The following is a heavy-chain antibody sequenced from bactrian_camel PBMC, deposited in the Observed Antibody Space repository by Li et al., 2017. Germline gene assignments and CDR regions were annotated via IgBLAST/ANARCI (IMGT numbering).Heavy chain of an antibody. D-gene: IGHD6*01. J-gene: IGHJ6*01. CDR2: IESGAGGGTS. CDR1: GFTFSGYS. V-gene: IGHV3S1*01. Sequence: HVQLVESGGALVQPGGSLRLSCAASGFTFSGYSMNWVRQAPGKGLEWVAAIESGAGGGTSYYTDSVKGRFTISRDDAKNTLYLQMNSLKPEDTAMYYCAAGHMLACSWTIVDFGYWGQGTQVTVS. CDR3: AAGHMLACSWTIVDFGY.